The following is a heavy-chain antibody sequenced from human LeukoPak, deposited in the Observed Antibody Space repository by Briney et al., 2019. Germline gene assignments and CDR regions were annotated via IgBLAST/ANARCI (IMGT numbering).Heavy chain of an antibody. D-gene: IGHD3-22*01. V-gene: IGHV3-15*01. J-gene: IGHJ4*02. Sequence: GGSLRLSCAASGFTFSDAWMRWVRQTPGKGLEWLGRIKSKTDGGTTDYAAPVKGRFTISRDNSKNTLYLQMNSLRAEDTAVYYCARDDSSGPFDYWGQGTLVTVSS. CDR3: ARDDSSGPFDY. CDR2: IKSKTDGGTT. CDR1: GFTFSDAW.